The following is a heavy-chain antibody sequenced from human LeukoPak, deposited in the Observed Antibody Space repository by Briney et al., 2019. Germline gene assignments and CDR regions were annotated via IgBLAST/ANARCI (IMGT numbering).Heavy chain of an antibody. Sequence: ASETLSLTCSVSAYSISSGYYWGWIRQPPGKGLEWIGSIYHSGNTNYNPSLKSRLTISVDTSKNQFSLKLSSVTAADTAVYFCARGPYSYDSSGAFDIWGQGTMVTVSS. CDR3: ARGPYSYDSSGAFDI. CDR2: IYHSGNT. J-gene: IGHJ3*02. CDR1: AYSISSGYY. V-gene: IGHV4-38-2*02. D-gene: IGHD3-22*01.